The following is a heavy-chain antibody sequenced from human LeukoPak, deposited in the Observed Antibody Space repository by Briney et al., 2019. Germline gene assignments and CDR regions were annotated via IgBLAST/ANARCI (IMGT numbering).Heavy chain of an antibody. J-gene: IGHJ2*01. V-gene: IGHV3-21*01. CDR2: ISSSSSYI. D-gene: IGHD5-18*01. Sequence: GGSLRLSCAASGFTFSSYSMNWVRQAPGKGLEWVSSISSSSSYIYYADSVKGRFTISRDNAKNSLYLQMNSLRAEDTAVYYCARDAGGYSYGSWYFDLWGRGTLVTVSS. CDR1: GFTFSSYS. CDR3: ARDAGGYSYGSWYFDL.